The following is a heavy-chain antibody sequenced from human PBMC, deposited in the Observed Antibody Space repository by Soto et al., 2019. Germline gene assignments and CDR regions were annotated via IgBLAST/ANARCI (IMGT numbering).Heavy chain of an antibody. D-gene: IGHD6-6*01. J-gene: IGHJ5*02. CDR1: GGTFTNYV. V-gene: IGHV1-69*01. Sequence: QVQLVQSGAEVRKPGSSVKVSCKISGGTFTNYVISWLRQAPGQGLEWMGGLIPIFGAANLAQKFQGRVTITADESPSTVKMELSSLTSEDTAVYYCARGRSSPNFDPWGQGTLVTVSS. CDR3: ARGRSSPNFDP. CDR2: LIPIFGAA.